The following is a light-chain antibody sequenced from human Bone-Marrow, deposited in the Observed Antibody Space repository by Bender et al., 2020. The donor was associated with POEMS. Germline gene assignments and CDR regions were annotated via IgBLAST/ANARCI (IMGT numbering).Light chain of an antibody. J-gene: IGLJ2*01. Sequence: QSAMTQPASVSGSPGQSITISCTGTSSDVGSYNLVSWYQQHPGRAPKLMIYEVNKRPSGVSNRFSGSKSVNTASLTISGLQAEDEADYYCCSYAGDSTPKVFGGGTKLTVL. CDR2: EVN. V-gene: IGLV2-23*02. CDR1: SSDVGSYNL. CDR3: CSYAGDSTPKV.